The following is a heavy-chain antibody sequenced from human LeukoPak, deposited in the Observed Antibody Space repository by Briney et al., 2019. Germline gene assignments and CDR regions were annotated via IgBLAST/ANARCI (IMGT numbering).Heavy chain of an antibody. D-gene: IGHD6-19*01. CDR1: GFTLSSHW. Sequence: GGSLRLSCAASGFTLSSHWMSWVRQAPGKGLEWVANIKQDGSEQYYADSVRGRFTISRDNAKNSLYLKMNSLTAEDTAIYYCARESAGGPDYWGQGTLVTVSS. CDR3: ARESAGGPDY. J-gene: IGHJ4*02. V-gene: IGHV3-7*05. CDR2: IKQDGSEQ.